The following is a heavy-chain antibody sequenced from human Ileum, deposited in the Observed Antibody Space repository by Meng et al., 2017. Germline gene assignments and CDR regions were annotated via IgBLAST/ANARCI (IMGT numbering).Heavy chain of an antibody. V-gene: IGHV1-3*05. Sequence: QVQLVQSGAEEKKPGASGKVACKASGYTFINNALHWMRQAPGQSLEWVGWINAGIGDTKYSQNLQGRVTITRDTSASTTYMELRSLKSEDTATYYCARDRGATYSFDYWGQGTLVTVSS. CDR2: INAGIGDT. CDR3: ARDRGATYSFDY. D-gene: IGHD1-26*01. J-gene: IGHJ4*02. CDR1: GYTFINNA.